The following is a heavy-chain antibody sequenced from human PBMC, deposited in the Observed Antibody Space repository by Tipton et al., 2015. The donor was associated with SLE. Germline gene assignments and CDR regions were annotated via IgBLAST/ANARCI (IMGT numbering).Heavy chain of an antibody. V-gene: IGHV3-33*01. Sequence: SLRLSCAASGFTFTTYAMDWVRQAPGKGLEWVAVIWFDGSDKYYADSVKGRFTISRDNSKNILYLQMNSLKADDTAVYYCARNRGRLTRGNNWFDPWGQATLVTVSS. CDR2: IWFDGSDK. D-gene: IGHD3-16*01. CDR1: GFTFTTYA. J-gene: IGHJ5*02. CDR3: ARNRGRLTRGNNWFDP.